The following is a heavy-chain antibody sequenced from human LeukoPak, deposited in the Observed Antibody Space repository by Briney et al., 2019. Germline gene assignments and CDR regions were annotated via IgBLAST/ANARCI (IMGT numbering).Heavy chain of an antibody. V-gene: IGHV4-38-2*02. Sequence: PSETLSLTCTVSGYSISSGYYWGWIRQPPGKGLEWIGSIYHSGSTYYNPSLKSRVTISVDTSKNQFSLKLSSVTAADTAVYYCARARSVTTTLDYWGQGTLVTVSS. D-gene: IGHD4-17*01. CDR2: IYHSGST. CDR1: GYSISSGYY. J-gene: IGHJ4*02. CDR3: ARARSVTTTLDY.